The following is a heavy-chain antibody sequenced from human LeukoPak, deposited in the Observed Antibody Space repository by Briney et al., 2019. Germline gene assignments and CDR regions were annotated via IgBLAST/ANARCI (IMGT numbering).Heavy chain of an antibody. V-gene: IGHV3-64*01. Sequence: PGRSLRLSCAASGFTFSSYAMHWVRQAPGKGLEYVSAISSNGGSTYYANSVKGRFTISRDNSKNTLYLQMGSLRAEDMAVYYCARGGIAAAGHDYWGQGTLVTVSS. CDR2: ISSNGGST. CDR1: GFTFSSYA. D-gene: IGHD6-13*01. J-gene: IGHJ4*02. CDR3: ARGGIAAAGHDY.